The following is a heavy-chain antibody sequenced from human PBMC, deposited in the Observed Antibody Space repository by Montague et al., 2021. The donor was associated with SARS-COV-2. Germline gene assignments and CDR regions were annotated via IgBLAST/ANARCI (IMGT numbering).Heavy chain of an antibody. D-gene: IGHD3-3*01. CDR2: IYYSGST. CDR1: GGSISSYY. V-gene: IGHV4-59*01. CDR3: ARDKGLTIFGVVKSPGAFDI. J-gene: IGHJ3*02. Sequence: SETLSLTCTVSGGSISSYYWSWIRQPPGKGLEWIGYIYYSGSTNYNPSLKSRVTISVDTSKNQFSLKPSSVTAADTAVYYCARDKGLTIFGVVKSPGAFDIWGQGTMVTVSS.